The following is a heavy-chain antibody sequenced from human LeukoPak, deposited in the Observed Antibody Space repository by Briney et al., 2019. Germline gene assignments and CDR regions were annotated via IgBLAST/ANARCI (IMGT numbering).Heavy chain of an antibody. J-gene: IGHJ3*02. CDR2: ISYDGSDK. D-gene: IGHD1-1*01. V-gene: IGHV3-30-3*01. CDR1: GFTFTTYA. Sequence: ERSLRLSCAASGFTFTTYAMHWVRQAPGKGLDWVAVISYDGSDKYYADSVKGRFTISRDNSKNTLYLQMNSLRAEDTAVYYCARARTTTGTTRIAFNIWGQGTVVTVSS. CDR3: ARARTTTGTTRIAFNI.